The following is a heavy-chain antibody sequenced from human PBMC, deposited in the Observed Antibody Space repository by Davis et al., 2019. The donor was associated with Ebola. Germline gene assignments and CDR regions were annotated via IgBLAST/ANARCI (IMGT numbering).Heavy chain of an antibody. CDR3: AREGIVGATNYYYYYGMDV. CDR2: INPNSGGT. D-gene: IGHD1-26*01. J-gene: IGHJ6*02. CDR1: GYTFTGYY. V-gene: IGHV1-2*04. Sequence: ASVKVSCKASGYTFTGYYMHWVRQAPGQGLEWMGWINPNSGGTNYAQKFQGWVTMTRDTSISTAYMELSRLRSDDTAVYYCAREGIVGATNYYYYYGMDVWGQGTTVTVSS.